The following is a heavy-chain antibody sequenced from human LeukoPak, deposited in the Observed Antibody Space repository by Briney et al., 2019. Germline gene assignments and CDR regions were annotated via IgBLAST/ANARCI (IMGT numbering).Heavy chain of an antibody. Sequence: PGGALRLSCAASGFTFSKYDMSWVRQAPGKGLEWVSAISGSGGSTYYADSVKGRFTISRDNSKNTLYLQMNSLRAEDTAVYYCARDDYGSGSYGYWGQGTLVTVSS. CDR3: ARDDYGSGSYGY. J-gene: IGHJ4*02. V-gene: IGHV3-23*01. CDR2: ISGSGGST. D-gene: IGHD3-10*01. CDR1: GFTFSKYD.